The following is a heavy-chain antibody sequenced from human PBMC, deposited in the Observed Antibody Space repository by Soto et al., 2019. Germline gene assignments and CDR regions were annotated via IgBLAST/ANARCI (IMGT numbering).Heavy chain of an antibody. CDR1: GFTVSNNY. V-gene: IGHV3-53*01. J-gene: IGHJ4*02. CDR2: IYSGGYT. D-gene: IGHD3-10*01. Sequence: EVQLVESGGGLIQPGGSLRLSCAVSGFTVSNNYMSWVRQAPGKGLEGVSVIYSGGYTAYGDSVKGRFTLSRDNSKNTVVFQWESVGAHDRALWYGAACRGGGGYWGQGTLVTVSS. CDR3: AACRGGGGY.